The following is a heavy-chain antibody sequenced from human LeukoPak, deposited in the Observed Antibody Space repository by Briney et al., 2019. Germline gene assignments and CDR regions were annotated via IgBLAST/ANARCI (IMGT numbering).Heavy chain of an antibody. D-gene: IGHD3-22*01. J-gene: IGHJ5*02. CDR1: GGSITSGGYY. CDR3: VRGRYYYDTSGYVVWLDP. CDR2: IHTSGSA. V-gene: IGHV4-61*02. Sequence: SQTLSLTCTVSGGSITSGGYYWTWIRRPAGKGLEWLGRIHTSGSANYIPSLKSRVAISLDTSKNQFSLKLSSVTAADTAVYYCVRGRYYYDTSGYVVWLDPWGQGTLVTVSS.